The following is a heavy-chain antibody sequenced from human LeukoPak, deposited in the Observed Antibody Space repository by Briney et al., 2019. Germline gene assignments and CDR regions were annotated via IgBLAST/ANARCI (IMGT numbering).Heavy chain of an antibody. CDR3: ARVSRSTDCSDY. J-gene: IGHJ4*02. CDR1: GFTFSSYS. CDR2: ISSSSSYI. V-gene: IGHV3-21*01. D-gene: IGHD2-21*01. Sequence: PGGSLRLSCAASGFTFSSYSMNWVRQAPGKGLEWVSSISSSSSYIYYADSVKGRFTISRDNAKNSLYLQMNSLRAEDTAVYYCARVSRSTDCSDYWGQGTLVTVSS.